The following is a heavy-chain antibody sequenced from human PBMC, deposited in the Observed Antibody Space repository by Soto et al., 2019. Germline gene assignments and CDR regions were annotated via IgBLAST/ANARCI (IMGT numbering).Heavy chain of an antibody. V-gene: IGHV3-7*01. CDR2: ISPDGGVK. CDR1: GFTFSSHW. J-gene: IGHJ4*02. Sequence: GGSLRLSCAASGFTFSSHWMSWVRQAPGKGLEWVAYISPDGGVKTYTDSVRGRFTITRDNARNSLSLQMNSLRVEDTSIYYCARDNGWNYLVYWGQGTVVTVSS. D-gene: IGHD6-19*01. CDR3: ARDNGWNYLVY.